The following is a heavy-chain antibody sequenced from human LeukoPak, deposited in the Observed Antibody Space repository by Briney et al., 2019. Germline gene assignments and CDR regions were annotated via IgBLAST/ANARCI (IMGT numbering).Heavy chain of an antibody. CDR2: ISDSGDST. D-gene: IGHD3-10*01. CDR1: GFTFSTYA. J-gene: IGHJ4*02. Sequence: PGGSLRLSCAASGFTFSTYAMTWVRQAPGKGLEWVSTISDSGDSTYYADSVKGRFTISRDNSKNTLYLQMNSLRAEDTAVYYCAKSASTVRLANGDYWGQGTLGTVSS. V-gene: IGHV3-23*01. CDR3: AKSASTVRLANGDY.